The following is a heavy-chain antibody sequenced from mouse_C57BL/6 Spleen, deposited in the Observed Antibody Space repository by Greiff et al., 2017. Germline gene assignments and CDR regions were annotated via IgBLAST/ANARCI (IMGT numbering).Heavy chain of an antibody. CDR3: ARGDSSGSAWFAY. J-gene: IGHJ3*01. CDR2: IDPSDSET. Sequence: QVQLQQPGAELVRPGSSVKLSCKASGYTFTSYWMHWVKQRPIQGLEWIGNIDPSDSETHSNQTFKDKATLTVDKSSSTAYMLLISLTSEDSAVYDCARGDSSGSAWFAYWGQGTLVTVSA. D-gene: IGHD3-2*02. V-gene: IGHV1-52*01. CDR1: GYTFTSYW.